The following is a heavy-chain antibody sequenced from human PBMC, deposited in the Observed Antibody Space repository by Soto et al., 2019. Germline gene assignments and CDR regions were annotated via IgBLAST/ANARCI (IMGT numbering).Heavy chain of an antibody. D-gene: IGHD3-22*01. J-gene: IGHJ4*02. CDR3: ARATYDSSGYYYFNYFDY. CDR1: GYTFTGYY. V-gene: IGHV1-2*04. CDR2: INPNSGGT. Sequence: EASVKVSCKASGYTFTGYYMHWVRQAPGQGLEWMGWINPNSGGTNYAQKFQGWVTMTRDTSISTAYMELSRLRSDDTAVYYCARATYDSSGYYYFNYFDYWGQGTLVTVSS.